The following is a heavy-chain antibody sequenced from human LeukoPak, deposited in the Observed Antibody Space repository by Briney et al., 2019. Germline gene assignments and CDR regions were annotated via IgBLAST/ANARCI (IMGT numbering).Heavy chain of an antibody. CDR3: ARLHGDYVGYYYYYMDV. D-gene: IGHD4-17*01. CDR2: INHSGST. Sequence: SETLSLTCAVYGGSFSGYYWSWIRQPPGKGLEWIGEINHSGSTNHNPSLKSRVTISVDTSKNQFSLKLSSVTAADTAVYYCARLHGDYVGYYYYYMDVWGKGTTVTVSS. V-gene: IGHV4-34*01. J-gene: IGHJ6*03. CDR1: GGSFSGYY.